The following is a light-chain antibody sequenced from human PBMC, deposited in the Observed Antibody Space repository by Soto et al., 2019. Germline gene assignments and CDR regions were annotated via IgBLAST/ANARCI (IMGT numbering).Light chain of an antibody. V-gene: IGLV2-14*01. J-gene: IGLJ3*02. Sequence: QSALTQPATVSGSPGQSTTIPCTGTSSDVGGYNYVSWYQQHPGKVPKLIIYEVSNRPSGVSNRFSGSKSGNTASLTISGLQAEDEAAYYCSSYTTSRTGVFGGGTKLTVL. CDR1: SSDVGGYNY. CDR2: EVS. CDR3: SSYTTSRTGV.